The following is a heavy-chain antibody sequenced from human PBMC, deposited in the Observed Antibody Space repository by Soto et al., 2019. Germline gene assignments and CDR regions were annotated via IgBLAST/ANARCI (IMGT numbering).Heavy chain of an antibody. Sequence: EVQLVQSGGGLVQPGGSLRLSCAASGFTFRNYWMHWARQAPGKGLMWVARIGTGGTNTGVADSMTGRFTISRDNARNTLYLQMNSLIVEDTAVYYCVTDLVYISSSVSNYWGQGTLVTVSS. CDR2: IGTGGTNT. CDR1: GFTFRNYW. CDR3: VTDLVYISSSVSNY. J-gene: IGHJ4*02. V-gene: IGHV3-74*01. D-gene: IGHD4-4*01.